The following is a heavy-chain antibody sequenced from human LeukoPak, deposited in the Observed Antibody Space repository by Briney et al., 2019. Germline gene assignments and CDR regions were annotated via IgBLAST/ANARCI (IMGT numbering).Heavy chain of an antibody. CDR1: GYTFTGYY. J-gene: IGHJ6*02. CDR3: ARDDIVVVPAAPNYYYYGMDV. V-gene: IGHV1-2*02. D-gene: IGHD2-2*01. Sequence: ASVKVSCKASGYTFTGYYMHWVRQAPGQGLEWMGWINPNSGGTNYAQKFQGRVTMTRGTSISTAYMELSRLRSDDTAVYYCARDDIVVVPAAPNYYYYGMDVWGQGTTVTVSS. CDR2: INPNSGGT.